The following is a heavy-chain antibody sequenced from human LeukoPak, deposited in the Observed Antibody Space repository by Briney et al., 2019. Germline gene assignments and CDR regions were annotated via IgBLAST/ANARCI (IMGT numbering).Heavy chain of an antibody. D-gene: IGHD3-10*01. V-gene: IGHV3-33*01. CDR1: GFTFSSYG. CDR2: IWYDGSSK. J-gene: IGHJ4*02. CDR3: ARDHGSGSYFSHCDY. Sequence: GRSLRLSCAASGFTFSSYGMHWIRQAPDKRLEWVAVIWYDGSSKYYADSVKGRFTISRDNSKNTLYLQMNSLRAEDTAVYYCARDHGSGSYFSHCDYWGQGTLVTVSS.